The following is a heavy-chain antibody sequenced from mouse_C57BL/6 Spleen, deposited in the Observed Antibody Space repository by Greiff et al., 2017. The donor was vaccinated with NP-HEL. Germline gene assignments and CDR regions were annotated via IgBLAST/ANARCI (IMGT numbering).Heavy chain of an antibody. J-gene: IGHJ2*01. V-gene: IGHV1-53*01. D-gene: IGHD1-2*01. CDR1: GYTFTSYW. Sequence: VQLQQSGTELVKPGASVKLSCKASGYTFTSYWMHWVKQRPGQGLEWIGNINPSNGGTNYNEKFKSKATLTVDKSSSTAYMQLSSLTSEDSAVYDCARPSRLLRPLDYWGQGTTLTVSS. CDR3: ARPSRLLRPLDY. CDR2: INPSNGGT.